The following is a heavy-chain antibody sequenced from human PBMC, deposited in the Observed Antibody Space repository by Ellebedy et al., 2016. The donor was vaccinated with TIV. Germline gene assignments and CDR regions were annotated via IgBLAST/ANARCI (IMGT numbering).Heavy chain of an antibody. CDR1: GYTFTGYY. Sequence: AASAKVSCKASGYTFTGYYMHWVRQAPGQGLEWMGWINPNSGGTNYAQKFQGRVTMTRDTSISTAYMELSRLRSDDTAVYYCAREKGGKYYFDYWGQGTLVTVSS. J-gene: IGHJ4*02. CDR3: AREKGGKYYFDY. CDR2: INPNSGGT. V-gene: IGHV1-2*02.